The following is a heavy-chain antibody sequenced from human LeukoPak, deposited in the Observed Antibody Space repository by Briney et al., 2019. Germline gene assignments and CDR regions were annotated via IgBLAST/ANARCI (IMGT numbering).Heavy chain of an antibody. J-gene: IGHJ4*02. D-gene: IGHD3-16*01. Sequence: ASVKVSCKASGYTFTSYDINWVRQATGQGLECMGWMNPNGGNTGYAQKFQGRVTMTRNTSISTAYMELSSLRSEDTAVYYCARGRYYDYIWGSYRERGILDYWGQGTLVTVSS. CDR1: GYTFTSYD. CDR2: MNPNGGNT. CDR3: ARGRYYDYIWGSYRERGILDY. V-gene: IGHV1-8*01.